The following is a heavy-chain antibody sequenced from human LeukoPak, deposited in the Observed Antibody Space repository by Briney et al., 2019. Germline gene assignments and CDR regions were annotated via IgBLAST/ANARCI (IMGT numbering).Heavy chain of an antibody. CDR1: GYTFTGYY. CDR3: ARVEYSSSRSHFDY. V-gene: IGHV1-2*06. Sequence: GASVKVSCKASGYTFTGYYMHWVRQAPGQGLEWMGRINPNSVGTNYAQKFQGRVTMTRDTSASTAYMELSSLKSEDTAVYYCARVEYSSSRSHFDYWGQGTLVTVSS. CDR2: INPNSVGT. J-gene: IGHJ4*02. D-gene: IGHD6-6*01.